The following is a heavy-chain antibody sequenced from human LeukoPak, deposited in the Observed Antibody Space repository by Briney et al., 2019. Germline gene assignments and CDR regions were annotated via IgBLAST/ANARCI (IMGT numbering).Heavy chain of an antibody. CDR2: ISSTSSYI. CDR1: GFTFSSYS. CDR3: ARAPSIAAAEDFYYYYYYMDV. Sequence: GGSLRLSCAASGFTFSSYSMNWVRQAPGKGLEWVSSISSTSSYIYYADSVKGRFTISRDNAKNSLYLQMNSLRAEDTAVYYCARAPSIAAAEDFYYYYYYMDVWGKGTTVTISS. D-gene: IGHD6-13*01. V-gene: IGHV3-21*01. J-gene: IGHJ6*03.